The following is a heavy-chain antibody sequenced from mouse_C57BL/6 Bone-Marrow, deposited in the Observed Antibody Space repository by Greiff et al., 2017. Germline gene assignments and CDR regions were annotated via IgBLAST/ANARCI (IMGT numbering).Heavy chain of an antibody. CDR1: GYTFTSYW. Sequence: QVQLQQPGAELVMPGASVKLSCKASGYTFTSYWMHWVKQRPGQGLEWIGEIDPSDSYTNYNQKFKGKSTLTVDKSSSTAYMQLSSLTSEDSAVYYRARGLHYYGSSYRFAYWGQGTLVTVSA. J-gene: IGHJ3*01. CDR2: IDPSDSYT. CDR3: ARGLHYYGSSYRFAY. V-gene: IGHV1-69*01. D-gene: IGHD1-1*01.